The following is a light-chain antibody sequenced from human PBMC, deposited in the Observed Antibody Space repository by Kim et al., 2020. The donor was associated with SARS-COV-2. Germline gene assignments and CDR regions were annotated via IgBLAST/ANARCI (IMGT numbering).Light chain of an antibody. Sequence: DIVMTQSPDSLAVSLGERATINCKSSQSVLYSSNNKNYLAWYQQKPGQPPKLLIYWASTRESGVPDRFSGSGSGTDFTLTISSLQAEDVAVYYCQQYYSTPRKFGQGTKWISN. CDR2: WAS. V-gene: IGKV4-1*01. CDR3: QQYYSTPRK. J-gene: IGKJ1*01. CDR1: QSVLYSSNNKNY.